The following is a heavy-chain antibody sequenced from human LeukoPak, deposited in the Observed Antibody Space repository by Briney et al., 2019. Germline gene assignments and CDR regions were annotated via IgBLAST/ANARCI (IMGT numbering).Heavy chain of an antibody. V-gene: IGHV3-23*01. Sequence: GGSLRLSCAASGFTFSSYAMSWVRQAPGKGLDWVSAISGSGTTTYYADSVKGWFTISRDISKNTLYLQMNSLRAEDTAVYYCAKPLSAASGTDFHYWGQGTLVTVSS. CDR3: AKPLSAASGTDFHY. CDR2: ISGSGTTT. J-gene: IGHJ4*02. D-gene: IGHD6-13*01. CDR1: GFTFSSYA.